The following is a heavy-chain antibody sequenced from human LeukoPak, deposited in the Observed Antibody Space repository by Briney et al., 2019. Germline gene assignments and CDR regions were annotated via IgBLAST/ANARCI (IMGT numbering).Heavy chain of an antibody. Sequence: GGSLRLSCAASGFPFSGSALHWVRQASGKGLEGVAFIRYDGCNKYYADSVKGRFNISRDNSKNTLYLQMNSLRDEDTDVYDCAKAYCGGDCYPSGNEVDSWGQGTLVTVSS. J-gene: IGHJ4*02. CDR2: IRYDGCNK. CDR1: GFPFSGSA. V-gene: IGHV3-30*02. CDR3: AKAYCGGDCYPSGNEVDS. D-gene: IGHD2-21*02.